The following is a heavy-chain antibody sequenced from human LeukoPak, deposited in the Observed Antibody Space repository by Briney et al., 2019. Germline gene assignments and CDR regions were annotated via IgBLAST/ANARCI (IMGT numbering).Heavy chain of an antibody. CDR2: IIPILGIA. J-gene: IGHJ4*02. V-gene: IGHV1-69*04. CDR1: GGTFSSYA. CDR3: ARHVPKTYYYDSSGFFFDY. Sequence: SVKVSCKASGGTFSSYAISWVRQAPGQGLEWMGRIIPILGIANYAQKFQGRVTITADKSTSTAYMELSSLRSEDTAVYYCARHVPKTYYYDSSGFFFDYWGQGTLVTVSS. D-gene: IGHD3-22*01.